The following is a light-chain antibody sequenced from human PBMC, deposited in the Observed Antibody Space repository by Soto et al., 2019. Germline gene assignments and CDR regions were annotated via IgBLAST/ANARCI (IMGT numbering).Light chain of an antibody. Sequence: EIVLTQSPGTLSLSPGERATLSCRASQSGGNSLAWYRHKPDQAPRLLIYSASSRATDIPDRLIGGRSGTDFTLTFRRLAPDDFALYYCQQYENLPHTFGQGTKVEIK. CDR3: QQYENLPHT. CDR1: QSGGNS. V-gene: IGKV3-20*01. CDR2: SAS. J-gene: IGKJ1*01.